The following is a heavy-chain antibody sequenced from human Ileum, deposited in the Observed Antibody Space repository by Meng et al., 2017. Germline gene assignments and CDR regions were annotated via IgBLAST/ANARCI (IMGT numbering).Heavy chain of an antibody. V-gene: IGHV4-4*02. CDR3: ARGVVSGSHYNTY. D-gene: IGHD3-10*01. J-gene: IGHJ4*02. CDR1: GGSISSSIW. Sequence: QLQLQESGPGLVKPSGPLSLTCAVSGGSISSSIWWSWVRQPPEKGLEWIGEIHHSGTTNYSPSLKSRLTISVDKSKNQFSLKLQSVTAADTAVYFCARGVVSGSHYNTYWGQGILVTVSS. CDR2: IHHSGTT.